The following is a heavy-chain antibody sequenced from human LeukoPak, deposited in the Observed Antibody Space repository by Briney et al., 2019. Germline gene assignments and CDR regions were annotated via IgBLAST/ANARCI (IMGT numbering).Heavy chain of an antibody. Sequence: PGGSLRLSCAASGFTFSSYSMNWVRQAPGKWLEWVSRINSDGSSTSYADSVKGRFTISRDNAKNTLYLQMNSLRAEDTAVYYCARGYCSGGSCYSVVGYDAFDIWGQGTMVTVSS. J-gene: IGHJ3*02. CDR3: ARGYCSGGSCYSVVGYDAFDI. CDR1: GFTFSSYS. D-gene: IGHD2-15*01. V-gene: IGHV3-74*01. CDR2: INSDGSST.